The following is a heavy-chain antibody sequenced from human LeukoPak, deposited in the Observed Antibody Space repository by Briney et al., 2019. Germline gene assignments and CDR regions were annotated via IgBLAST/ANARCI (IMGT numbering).Heavy chain of an antibody. CDR2: IRDIGGEM. V-gene: IGHV3-48*01. CDR1: GSSFSLYP. J-gene: IGHJ4*02. Sequence: GGSLRLSCAASGSSFSLYPMNWVRQAPGKGLEGLSNIRDIGGEMYYADSVKGRFTITRDNAKPTLYLQMDGLRVEDTAVYFCARDHNWAFDFWGRGSLVTVSS. D-gene: IGHD1-1*01. CDR3: ARDHNWAFDF.